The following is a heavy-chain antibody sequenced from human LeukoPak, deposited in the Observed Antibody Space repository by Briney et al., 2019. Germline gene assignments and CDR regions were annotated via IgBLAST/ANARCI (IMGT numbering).Heavy chain of an antibody. Sequence: GGSLRLSCAASGFTFSSYSMNWVRQAPGKGLEWVSSISNIGSYIYYADSLKGRFTISRDNAKNSLYLQMNSLRAEDTAVYYCAKVGTKGPFDYWGQGTLVTVSS. CDR2: ISNIGSYI. CDR1: GFTFSSYS. V-gene: IGHV3-21*04. J-gene: IGHJ4*02. CDR3: AKVGTKGPFDY. D-gene: IGHD1-7*01.